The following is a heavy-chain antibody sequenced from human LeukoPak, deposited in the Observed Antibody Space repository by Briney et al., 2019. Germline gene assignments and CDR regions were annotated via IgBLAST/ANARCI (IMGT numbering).Heavy chain of an antibody. J-gene: IGHJ4*02. CDR3: AKPGYSSGWRPFSDFDY. D-gene: IGHD6-19*01. CDR2: IYPGDSDT. CDR1: GYSFTSYW. V-gene: IGHV5-51*01. Sequence: GVSLKISCKGSGYSFTSYWIGWVRQMPGKGLEWMGIIYPGDSDTRYSPSFQGQVTISADKSISTAYLQWSSLKASDTAMYYCAKPGYSSGWRPFSDFDYWGQGTLVTVSS.